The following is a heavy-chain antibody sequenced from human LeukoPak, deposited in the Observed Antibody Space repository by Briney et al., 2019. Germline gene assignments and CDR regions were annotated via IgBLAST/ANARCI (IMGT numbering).Heavy chain of an antibody. CDR1: GGSISSYY. V-gene: IGHV4-59*12. CDR3: ARGARYYYDSSGYYTDY. J-gene: IGHJ4*02. Sequence: SETLSLTCTVSGGSISSYYWSWIRQPPGKGLEWIGYIYYSGSTNYNPSLKSRVTISVDTSKNQFSLKLSSVTAADTAVYYCARGARYYYDSSGYYTDYWGQGTLVTVSS. D-gene: IGHD3-22*01. CDR2: IYYSGST.